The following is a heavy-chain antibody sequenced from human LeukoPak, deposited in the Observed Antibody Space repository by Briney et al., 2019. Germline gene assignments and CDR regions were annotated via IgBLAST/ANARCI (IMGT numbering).Heavy chain of an antibody. D-gene: IGHD3-10*01. CDR1: GGSFSGYY. Sequence: SETLSLTCAVYGGSFSGYYWSWIRQPPGKGLEWIGEISHSGSTNYNPSLKSRVTISVDTSKNQFSLKLSSVTAADTAVYYCARLTKNDSGSFRFGKKKRGYMDVWGKGTTVTISS. CDR3: ARLTKNDSGSFRFGKKKRGYMDV. V-gene: IGHV4-34*01. J-gene: IGHJ6*03. CDR2: ISHSGST.